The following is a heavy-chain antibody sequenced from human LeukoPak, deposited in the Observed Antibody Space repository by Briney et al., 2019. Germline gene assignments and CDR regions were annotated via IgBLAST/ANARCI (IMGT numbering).Heavy chain of an antibody. CDR1: GFTFSSYG. CDR3: AKNGRDVFDY. CDR2: ISYDGSNK. J-gene: IGHJ4*02. V-gene: IGHV3-30*18. D-gene: IGHD1-26*01. Sequence: GGSLRLSCAASGFTFSSYGMHWVRQAPGKGLEWVAVISYDGSNKYYADSVKGRFTISRDNSKNTLYLQMNSLRAEDTAVYYCAKNGRDVFDYWGQGTLVTVSS.